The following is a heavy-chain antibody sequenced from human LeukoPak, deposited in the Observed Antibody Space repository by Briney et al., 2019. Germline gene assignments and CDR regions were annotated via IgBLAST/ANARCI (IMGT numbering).Heavy chain of an antibody. D-gene: IGHD2-2*01. V-gene: IGHV4-39*07. Sequence: SETLSLTCTVSGGSISSSSYYWGWLRQTPGKGLEWIGSIDYSGSTYYNPSLKSRVTISVDRSKNQFSLKLSSVTAADTAVYYCARGGTLGYCSSTSCYDRFDPWGQGTLVTVSS. CDR3: ARGGTLGYCSSTSCYDRFDP. CDR1: GGSISSSSYY. CDR2: IDYSGST. J-gene: IGHJ5*02.